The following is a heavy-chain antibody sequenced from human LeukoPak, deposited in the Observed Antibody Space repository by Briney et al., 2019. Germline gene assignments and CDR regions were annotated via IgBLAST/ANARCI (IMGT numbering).Heavy chain of an antibody. CDR3: ARAYGDYKRGNYYYYFMDV. J-gene: IGHJ6*03. CDR1: GGSFSGYY. Sequence: PSETLSLTCAVYGGSFSGYYWSWIRQPPGKGLEWIGEINHSGSTNYNPSLKSRVTISVDTSKNQFSLKLSSVTAADTAVYYCARAYGDYKRGNYYYYFMDVWGKGTTVTVSS. D-gene: IGHD4-17*01. CDR2: INHSGST. V-gene: IGHV4-34*01.